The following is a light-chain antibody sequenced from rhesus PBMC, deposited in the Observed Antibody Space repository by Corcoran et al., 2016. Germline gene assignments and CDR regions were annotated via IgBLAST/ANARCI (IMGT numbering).Light chain of an antibody. V-gene: IGKV3-42*03. CDR2: GAS. CDR1: QSVSSS. Sequence: EIVMTQSPTTLSLSPGERATLSCRASQSVSSSLAWYQQKPGQAPRLLIYGASSRATGIPDRFSGSGAGTEFTLTISSLEPEDLAVYYCQQYSNWPQTFGQGTKVEIK. CDR3: QQYSNWPQT. J-gene: IGKJ1*01.